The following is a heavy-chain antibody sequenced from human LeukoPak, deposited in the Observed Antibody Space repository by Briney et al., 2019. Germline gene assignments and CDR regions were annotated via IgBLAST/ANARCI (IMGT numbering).Heavy chain of an antibody. V-gene: IGHV4-59*01. CDR1: GGSITNYF. CDR2: IYYSGST. CDR3: AREGGYSFAKFFDY. Sequence: SETLSLTCSVSGGSITNYFWAWIRQPPGKGLEWIGFIYYSGSTNYNPSLKSRVTISVDTSKNQFSLKLSSVTAADTAFYYCAREGGYSFAKFFDYWGQGTLVTGSS. J-gene: IGHJ4*02. D-gene: IGHD5-18*01.